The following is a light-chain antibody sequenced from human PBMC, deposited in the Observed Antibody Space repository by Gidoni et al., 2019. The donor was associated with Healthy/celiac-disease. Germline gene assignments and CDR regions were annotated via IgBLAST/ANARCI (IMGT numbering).Light chain of an antibody. J-gene: IGLJ3*02. CDR3: AAWDDSLNGWV. V-gene: IGLV1-44*01. Sequence: QSVLTQPPSASGTPGPRVTISCSGSSPNIGSNTVNWYQPPPGTAPTLLIYSNNQRTSGVPDRFSGSKSGTSASLAISGLQSEDEADYYCAAWDDSLNGWVFGGGTKLTVL. CDR2: SNN. CDR1: SPNIGSNT.